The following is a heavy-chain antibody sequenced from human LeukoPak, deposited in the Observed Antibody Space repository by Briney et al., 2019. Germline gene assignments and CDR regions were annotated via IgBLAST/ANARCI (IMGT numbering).Heavy chain of an antibody. CDR2: ISGSGGST. CDR3: AKTLVGATSGPNYYFVS. CDR1: GFTFTTYA. Sequence: GGSLRHSRAASGFTFTTYAMTWVRQAPGKGLEWVSAISGSGGSTYYPDSVKGRFTISRDNSKNTLYLQINSLRAEDTAIYYCAKTLVGATSGPNYYFVSWGQGTLVTVSS. V-gene: IGHV3-23*01. D-gene: IGHD1-26*01. J-gene: IGHJ4*02.